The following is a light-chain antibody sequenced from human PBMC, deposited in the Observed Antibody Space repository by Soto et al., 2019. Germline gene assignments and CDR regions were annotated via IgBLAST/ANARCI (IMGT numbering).Light chain of an antibody. J-gene: IGKJ2*01. Sequence: DVVMTQSPLSLPVTLGQPASISCRSSQSPLYSDGNTYLSWFHQRPGQSPRRLIYKVSNRDSGVPDRVSGRGSGTDFTLQINRVEAEDVGVYYCMQGTHWPYTFGQGTKLEIK. V-gene: IGKV2-30*01. CDR3: MQGTHWPYT. CDR2: KVS. CDR1: QSPLYSDGNTY.